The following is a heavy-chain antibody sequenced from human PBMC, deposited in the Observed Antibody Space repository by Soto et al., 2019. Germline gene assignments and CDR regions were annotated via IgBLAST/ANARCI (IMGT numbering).Heavy chain of an antibody. Sequence: QLQVQESGPGLVKPSETLSLTCSVSGGFVSSSSYSWGWIRQSPGKGLEWIGTIYSSENTYYNPSLLSRVTISVDTSKNEFFLRLSSVTAADTAVYYCARLNGYCISTNCHGYYGMDVWGQGTTVTVSS. CDR2: IYSSENT. V-gene: IGHV4-39*01. CDR1: GGFVSSSSYS. J-gene: IGHJ6*02. D-gene: IGHD2-2*03. CDR3: ARLNGYCISTNCHGYYGMDV.